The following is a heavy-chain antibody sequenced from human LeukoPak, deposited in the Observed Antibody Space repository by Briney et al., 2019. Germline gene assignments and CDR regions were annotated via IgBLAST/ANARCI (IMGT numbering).Heavy chain of an antibody. CDR1: GFTFSSFA. CDR2: ISGSGAST. CDR3: AKSHSVAVAGTYSTYYFDS. J-gene: IGHJ4*02. V-gene: IGHV3-23*01. D-gene: IGHD6-19*01. Sequence: GGSLRLSCAASGFTFSSFAMSWVRRAPGRGLEWVSSISGSGASTDYADSVKGRFTISRDNSRNTLYLQMSSLRAEDTAVYYCAKSHSVAVAGTYSTYYFDSWGQGTLVTVSS.